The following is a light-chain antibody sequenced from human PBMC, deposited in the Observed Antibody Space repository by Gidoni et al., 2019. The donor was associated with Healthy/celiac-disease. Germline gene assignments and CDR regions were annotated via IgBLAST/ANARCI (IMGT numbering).Light chain of an antibody. J-gene: IGKJ2*01. CDR1: QSISSY. Sequence: DIQMTQSPSSLSASVGDRVTITCRASQSISSYLNWYQQKPGKAPKLRIYAASSLQSGVPSRFSGSGSGTDFTLTISILQPEYFATYYCQQSYSTLMYTFGQGTKLEIK. V-gene: IGKV1-39*01. CDR2: AAS. CDR3: QQSYSTLMYT.